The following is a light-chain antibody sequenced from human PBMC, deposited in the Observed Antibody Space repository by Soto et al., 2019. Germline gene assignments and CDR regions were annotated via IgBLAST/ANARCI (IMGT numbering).Light chain of an antibody. Sequence: DIPMTQSPSTLSASVGDRVTITCRASQSISSWLAWYQLKPGKAPNLLIYKASSLESGVPSRFSGSGSGTEFTLTISRLQPDDFATYYCQQYGSYPLTFGGGTKVEIK. V-gene: IGKV1-5*03. CDR1: QSISSW. J-gene: IGKJ4*01. CDR3: QQYGSYPLT. CDR2: KAS.